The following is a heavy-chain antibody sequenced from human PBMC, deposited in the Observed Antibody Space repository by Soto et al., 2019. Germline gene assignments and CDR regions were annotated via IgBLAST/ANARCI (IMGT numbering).Heavy chain of an antibody. CDR2: IYYSAGT. D-gene: IGHD1-1*01. CDR1: GVSINSASFY. J-gene: IGHJ4*02. CDR3: ARVTTGTTGMYYFDS. V-gene: IGHV4-31*03. Sequence: SETLSLTCTVSGVSINSASFYWTWIRQHPGKGLEWIGFIYYSAGTYYNPSLKSRVTISVDTPKNQFSLKVRSVTAADTAVYYCARVTTGTTGMYYFDSWGQGTLVTVSS.